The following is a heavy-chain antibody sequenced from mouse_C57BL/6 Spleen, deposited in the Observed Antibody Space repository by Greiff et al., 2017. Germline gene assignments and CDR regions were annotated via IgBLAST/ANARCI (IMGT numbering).Heavy chain of an antibody. CDR2: IDPSDSYT. CDR1: GYTFTSYW. Sequence: QVHVKQPGAELVKPGASVKLSCKASGYTFTSYWMQWVKQRPGQGLEWIGEIDPSDSYTNYNQKFKGKATLTVDTSSSTAYMQLSSLTTEDSAVYYCAKELGITTVVATRYFDVWGTGTTVTVSS. J-gene: IGHJ1*03. CDR3: AKELGITTVVATRYFDV. D-gene: IGHD1-1*01. V-gene: IGHV1-50*01.